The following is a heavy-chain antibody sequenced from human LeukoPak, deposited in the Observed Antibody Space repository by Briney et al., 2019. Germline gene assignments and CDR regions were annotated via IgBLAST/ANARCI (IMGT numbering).Heavy chain of an antibody. D-gene: IGHD1-26*01. Sequence: SETLSLTCTVSGGSISSYYWSWIRQPPGKGLEWIGYIYYSGSTNYNPSLKSRVTISVDTSKNQFSLKLSSVTAADTAVYYCARNRGELRAFDIWGQGTMVTVSS. CDR1: GGSISSYY. V-gene: IGHV4-59*01. CDR3: ARNRGELRAFDI. J-gene: IGHJ3*02. CDR2: IYYSGST.